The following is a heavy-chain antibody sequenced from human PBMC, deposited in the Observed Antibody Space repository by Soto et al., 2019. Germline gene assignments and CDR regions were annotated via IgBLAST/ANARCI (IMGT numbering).Heavy chain of an antibody. Sequence: QAQLVQSGAEVKNPGASVKVSCKASGYTFPGDYIQWVRQAPGQGLEWMGWISPESGGTNPAQRFQGRVTMTRDTSMNTAYMELSRLRSDDTAVYYCAMGYGTFFESWGQGTLVTVSS. D-gene: IGHD5-18*01. V-gene: IGHV1-2*02. J-gene: IGHJ4*02. CDR3: AMGYGTFFES. CDR1: GYTFPGDY. CDR2: ISPESGGT.